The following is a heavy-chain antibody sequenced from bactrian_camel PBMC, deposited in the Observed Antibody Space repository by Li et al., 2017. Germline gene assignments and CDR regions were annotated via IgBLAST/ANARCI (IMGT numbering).Heavy chain of an antibody. CDR1: GNTFSTHC. V-gene: IGHV3S53*01. J-gene: IGHJ7*01. Sequence: HVQLVESGGGSVQAGGSLKLSCAASGNTFSTHCMGWFRQAPGKEREGVATIDSSSIETYTDSVKGRFTISHDVAKNTLYLQMDNLQPEDTATYYCAAVPTHLYCSYNNPRLFGAMDYFGKGTQVTVS. D-gene: IGHD3*01. CDR2: IDSSSIE.